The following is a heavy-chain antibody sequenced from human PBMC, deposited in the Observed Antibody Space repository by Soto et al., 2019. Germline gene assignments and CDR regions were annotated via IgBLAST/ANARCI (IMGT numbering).Heavy chain of an antibody. CDR1: GGTFSSYA. J-gene: IGHJ6*02. Sequence: QVQLVQSGAEVKKPGSSVKVSCKVSGGTFSSYAISWVRQAPGQGLEWMGGIIPIFGTANYAQKFQGRVTITADESTSTAYMELSSLRSEDTAVYYCARGRVTTPYYYYGMDVWGQGTTVTVSS. CDR2: IIPIFGTA. CDR3: ARGRVTTPYYYYGMDV. D-gene: IGHD4-17*01. V-gene: IGHV1-69*01.